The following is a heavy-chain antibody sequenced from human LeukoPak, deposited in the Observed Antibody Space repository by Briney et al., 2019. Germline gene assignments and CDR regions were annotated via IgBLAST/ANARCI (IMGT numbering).Heavy chain of an antibody. Sequence: ASVKVSCKASGGTFSSYAISWVRQASGQGLEWMGRIIPILGIANYAQKFQGRVTITADKSTSTAYMELSSLRSEDTAVYYCARPTVGYWYNWFDPWGQGTLVTVSS. V-gene: IGHV1-69*04. J-gene: IGHJ5*02. CDR1: GGTFSSYA. D-gene: IGHD2-8*02. CDR2: IIPILGIA. CDR3: ARPTVGYWYNWFDP.